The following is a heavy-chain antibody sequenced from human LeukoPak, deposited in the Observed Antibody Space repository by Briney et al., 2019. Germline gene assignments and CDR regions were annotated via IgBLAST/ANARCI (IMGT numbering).Heavy chain of an antibody. J-gene: IGHJ4*02. CDR1: GGSFSGYY. D-gene: IGHD2-21*01. V-gene: IGHV4-34*09. Sequence: PSETLSLTCAVYGGSFSGYYWSWIRQPPGKGLEWIGYIYYSGSTYYNPSLKSRVTISVDTSKNQFSLKLSSVTAADTAVYYCARVIAYYYDHWGQGTLVTVSS. CDR3: ARVIAYYYDH. CDR2: IYYSGST.